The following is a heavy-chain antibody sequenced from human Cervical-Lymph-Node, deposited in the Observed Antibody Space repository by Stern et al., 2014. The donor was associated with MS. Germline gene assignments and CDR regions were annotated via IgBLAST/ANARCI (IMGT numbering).Heavy chain of an antibody. D-gene: IGHD1-26*01. J-gene: IGHJ4*02. CDR1: GGSISSTTYY. CDR2: IHHSGST. Sequence: QVQLQESGPGLVKPSETLSLTCTVSGGSISSTTYYWGWIRQPPGKGLEWIGGIHHSGSTYYNPSLQSRVTISGDTSKNQFSLKLTSVTAADTAVYYCARQLMWDHDYWGQGTLVTVSS. V-gene: IGHV4-39*01. CDR3: ARQLMWDHDY.